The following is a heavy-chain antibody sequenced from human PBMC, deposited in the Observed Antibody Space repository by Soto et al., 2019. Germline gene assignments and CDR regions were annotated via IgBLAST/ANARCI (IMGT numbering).Heavy chain of an antibody. V-gene: IGHV5-51*01. J-gene: IGHJ6*02. CDR3: AILSGSSTTYGGCSYYYMHF. CDR2: IYPGDSDT. D-gene: IGHD2-2*01. CDR1: GYSFTNYW. Sequence: RESLKISCKGSGYSFTNYWIGWVRQMPGKGLAWMGIIYPGDSDTRYSPSFQGQVTISADRSISTAYLRRSSLKASDTAIFYCAILSGSSTTYGGCSYYYMHFWDQATTLTVPS.